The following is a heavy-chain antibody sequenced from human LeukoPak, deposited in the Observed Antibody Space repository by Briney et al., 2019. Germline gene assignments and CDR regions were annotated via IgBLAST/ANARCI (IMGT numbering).Heavy chain of an antibody. V-gene: IGHV3-30*01. J-gene: IGHJ6*02. CDR2: ISHDGSNK. Sequence: GGSLRLSCAASGFTFSSYAMHWVRQAPGKGLEWVAAISHDGSNKYHADSVKGRFTISRDNSKNTLYLQMNSLRAEDTAVYYCARVPNGEDYYYYGMDVWGQGTTVTVYS. D-gene: IGHD3-10*01. CDR1: GFTFSSYA. CDR3: ARVPNGEDYYYYGMDV.